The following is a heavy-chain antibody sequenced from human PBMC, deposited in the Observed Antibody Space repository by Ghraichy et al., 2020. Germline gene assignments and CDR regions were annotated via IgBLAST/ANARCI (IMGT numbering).Heavy chain of an antibody. J-gene: IGHJ4*02. V-gene: IGHV3-30*02. CDR1: GFTFSSYG. D-gene: IGHD2-2*01. Sequence: LSLTCAASGFTFSSYGMHWVRQAPGKGLEWVAFIRYDGSNKYYVDSVKGRFTISRDNSKNTLYLQMNSLRAEDTAVYYCAKDWDIVVVPAALNFDYWGQGTLVTVAS. CDR3: AKDWDIVVVPAALNFDY. CDR2: IRYDGSNK.